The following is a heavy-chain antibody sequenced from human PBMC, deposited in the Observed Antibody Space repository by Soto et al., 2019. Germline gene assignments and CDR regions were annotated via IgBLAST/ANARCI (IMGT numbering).Heavy chain of an antibody. D-gene: IGHD3-9*01. Sequence: EASVKVSCKASGYTFTSYGISWVRQAPGQGLEWMGWISAYNGNTNYAQKLQGRVTMTTDISTSTAYMELRSLRSDDTAVYYCARIGLTGYYAYFDYWGQGTLVTVSS. V-gene: IGHV1-18*01. CDR3: ARIGLTGYYAYFDY. CDR2: ISAYNGNT. J-gene: IGHJ4*02. CDR1: GYTFTSYG.